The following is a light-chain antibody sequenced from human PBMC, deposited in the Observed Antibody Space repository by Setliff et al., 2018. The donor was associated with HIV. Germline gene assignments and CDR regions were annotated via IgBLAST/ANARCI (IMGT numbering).Light chain of an antibody. CDR1: SSDVGGYNY. J-gene: IGLJ1*01. CDR2: EVN. Sequence: QSVLTQPASVSGSPGQSITISCTGSSSDVGGYNYFSWYQQHPGKAPKLMIYEVNRRPSGVSDRFSGSKSGNTASLTISGLQAEDEADYYCSSYTRSAAYDFGTGTKVTVL. CDR3: SSYTRSAAYD. V-gene: IGLV2-14*01.